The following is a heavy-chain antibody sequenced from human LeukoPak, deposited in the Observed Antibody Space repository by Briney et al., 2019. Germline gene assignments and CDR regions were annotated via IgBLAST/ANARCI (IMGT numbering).Heavy chain of an antibody. V-gene: IGHV1-18*01. Sequence: ASVKVSCKASGYTFTSYGISWVRQAPGQGLEWMGWISAYNGNTNYAQKLQGRVTMTADTSTSTAYMELRSLRSDDTAVYYCARDPPRIVVVVAATNYYGMDVWGQGTTVTVSS. D-gene: IGHD2-15*01. CDR3: ARDPPRIVVVVAATNYYGMDV. CDR1: GYTFTSYG. J-gene: IGHJ6*02. CDR2: ISAYNGNT.